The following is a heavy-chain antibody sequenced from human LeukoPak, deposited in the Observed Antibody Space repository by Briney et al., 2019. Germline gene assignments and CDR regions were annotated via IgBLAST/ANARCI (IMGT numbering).Heavy chain of an antibody. D-gene: IGHD3-3*01. CDR1: GGSFSGYY. CDR3: ARAQRSDFWSGYYARD. CDR2: INHSGST. Sequence: SETLSLTCAVYGGSFSGYYWSWIRQPPGKGLEWIGEINHSGSTNYNPSLKSRVTISVDTSKNQFSLKLSSVTAADTAVYYCARAQRSDFWSGYYARDWGQGTLVTVSS. V-gene: IGHV4-34*01. J-gene: IGHJ4*02.